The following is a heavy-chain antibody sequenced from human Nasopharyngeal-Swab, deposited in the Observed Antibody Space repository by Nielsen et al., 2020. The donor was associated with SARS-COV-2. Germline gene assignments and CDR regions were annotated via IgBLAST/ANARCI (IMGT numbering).Heavy chain of an antibody. Sequence: SETLSLTCTVSGGSIRSYYWSWIRQPPGKGLEWIGYIYYSGSTNYNPSLRSRVTISVDTSKNQFSLKLSSVTAADTAVYYCARHEGSTIFGVVIISYMDVWGKGTTVTVSS. CDR1: GGSIRSYY. D-gene: IGHD3-3*01. V-gene: IGHV4-59*08. CDR2: IYYSGST. CDR3: ARHEGSTIFGVVIISYMDV. J-gene: IGHJ6*03.